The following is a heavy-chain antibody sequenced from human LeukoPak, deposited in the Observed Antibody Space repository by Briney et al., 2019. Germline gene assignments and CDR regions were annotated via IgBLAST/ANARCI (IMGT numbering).Heavy chain of an antibody. CDR2: IGGST. Sequence: GGSLRLSCAACGFTFDDYDMSWVRQAPGKGLEWVSGIGGSTGYADSVKGRFTISRDNAKNSLYLQMNSLRAEDTALYYCARKYSYGRAGYFDYWGQGTLVTVSS. CDR3: ARKYSYGRAGYFDY. D-gene: IGHD5-18*01. CDR1: GFTFDDYD. J-gene: IGHJ4*02. V-gene: IGHV3-20*04.